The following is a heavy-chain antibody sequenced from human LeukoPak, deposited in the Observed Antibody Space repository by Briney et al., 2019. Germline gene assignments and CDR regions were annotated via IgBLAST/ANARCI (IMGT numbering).Heavy chain of an antibody. CDR2: TYYRGST. D-gene: IGHD4-17*01. J-gene: IGHJ4*02. CDR1: GGSISSNSYY. CDR3: LSHSTVTYRAY. V-gene: IGHV4-39*01. Sequence: SETLSLTCTVSGGSISSNSYYWGWIRQPPGKGLEWIGSTYYRGSTYFNPSLRSRVTISVDTSKNQFSLNLSSVTAADTAMYKCLSHSTVTYRAYWAQEPLASVS.